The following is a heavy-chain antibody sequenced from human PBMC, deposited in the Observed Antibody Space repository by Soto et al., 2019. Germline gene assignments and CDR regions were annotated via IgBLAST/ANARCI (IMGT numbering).Heavy chain of an antibody. J-gene: IGHJ4*02. V-gene: IGHV3-23*01. D-gene: IGHD6-19*01. Sequence: VQLLESGGGLVQPGGSLRLSCAASGFTFSNFAMSWVRQAPGKQLEWVSMIGGGGVSTFDANSVKGRFSISRDNSRNTLHLQMESLRGEDTAVYFCAKGVRRGWFWPYLASWGQATLVTVSS. CDR2: IGGGGVST. CDR3: AKGVRRGWFWPYLAS. CDR1: GFTFSNFA.